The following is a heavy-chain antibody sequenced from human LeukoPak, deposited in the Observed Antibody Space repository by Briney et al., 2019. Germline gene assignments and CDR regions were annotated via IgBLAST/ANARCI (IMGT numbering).Heavy chain of an antibody. Sequence: SETLSLTCTVSGGSISSYYWSWIRQPAGKGLEWIGRIYTSGSTNYNPSLKSRVTMSVDTSKNQFSLKLSSVTAADTAVYYCACGGYYYRQLDYWGQGTLVTVSS. CDR2: IYTSGST. CDR3: ACGGYYYRQLDY. V-gene: IGHV4-4*07. CDR1: GGSISSYY. D-gene: IGHD3-22*01. J-gene: IGHJ4*02.